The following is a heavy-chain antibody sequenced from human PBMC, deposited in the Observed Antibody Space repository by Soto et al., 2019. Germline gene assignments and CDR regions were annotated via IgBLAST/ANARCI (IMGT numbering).Heavy chain of an antibody. V-gene: IGHV3-30*18. J-gene: IGHJ4*02. CDR2: ISYDGSNK. D-gene: IGHD1-26*01. Sequence: QVQLVESGGGVVQPGRSLRLSCAASGFTFSSYGMHWVRQAPGKGLEWVAVISYDGSNKYYADSVKGRFTISRDNSKNTLYLQVNSLRAEDTAVYYCAKVDYSGSYFGYWGQGTLVTVSS. CDR3: AKVDYSGSYFGY. CDR1: GFTFSSYG.